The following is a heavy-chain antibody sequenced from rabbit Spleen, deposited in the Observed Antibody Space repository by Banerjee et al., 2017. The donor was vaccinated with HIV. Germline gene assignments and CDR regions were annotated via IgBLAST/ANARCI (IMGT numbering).Heavy chain of an antibody. D-gene: IGHD1-1*01. Sequence: QSLEESGGDLVKPGASLTLTCTASGFSFSSSYYMCWVRQAPGKGLECIACIYADSSGSTWYASWAKGRFTISKTSSTTVTLQMTTLTAADTATYFCARDLTGVIGWNFKLWGPGTLVTVS. CDR3: ARDLTGVIGWNFKL. CDR1: GFSFSSSYY. V-gene: IGHV1S40*01. CDR2: IYADSSGST. J-gene: IGHJ4*01.